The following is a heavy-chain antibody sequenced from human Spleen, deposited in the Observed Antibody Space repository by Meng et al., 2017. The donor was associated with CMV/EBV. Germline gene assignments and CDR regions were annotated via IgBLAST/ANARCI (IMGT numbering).Heavy chain of an antibody. CDR3: ARDGYSSSSLGWGDY. CDR1: GFTFSGYI. CDR2: ISSSGSYI. V-gene: IGHV3-21*01. Sequence: ETLSLTCAASGFTFSGYIMSWVRQAPGKGLEWVSSISSSGSYIYYADSVKGRFTTSRDNAKNSPYLQMNSLRAEDTAVYYCARDGYSSSSLGWGDYWGQGTLVTVSS. D-gene: IGHD6-6*01. J-gene: IGHJ4*02.